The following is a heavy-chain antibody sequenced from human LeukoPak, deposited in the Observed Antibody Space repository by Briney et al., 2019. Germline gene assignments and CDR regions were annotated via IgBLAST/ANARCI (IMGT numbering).Heavy chain of an antibody. J-gene: IGHJ4*02. CDR3: ARGLLIGGFDY. V-gene: IGHV3-33*01. D-gene: IGHD2-15*01. CDR2: IWYDGSNK. CDR1: GFTFSSYG. Sequence: GGSLRLSCAASGFTFSSYGMHWVRQAPGKGLEWVAVIWYDGSNKYYADSVKGRFTISRDNTKNTLYLQMNSLRAEDTAVYYCARGLLIGGFDYWGQGTLVTVSS.